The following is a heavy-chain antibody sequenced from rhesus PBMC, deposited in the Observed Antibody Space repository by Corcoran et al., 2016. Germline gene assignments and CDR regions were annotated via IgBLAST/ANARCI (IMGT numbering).Heavy chain of an antibody. D-gene: IGHD3-9*01. CDR2: IYGSGGGT. J-gene: IGHJ2*01. Sequence: QVQLQESGPGLVKPSETLSLTCAVSGGSISDDYYWSWIRQPPGKGLEWIGYIYGSGGGTNYNPSLKNRGTISIDTSTDQFSMKLSSVTAADTAVYYCARLNYGWYFDLWGPGTPITISS. CDR3: ARLNYGWYFDL. CDR1: GGSISDDYY. V-gene: IGHV4-106*01.